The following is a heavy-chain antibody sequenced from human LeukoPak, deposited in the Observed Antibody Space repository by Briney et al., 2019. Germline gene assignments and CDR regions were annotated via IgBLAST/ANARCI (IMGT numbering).Heavy chain of an antibody. CDR1: GYTFTSYG. CDR3: ARGGAYYDILTGYFDY. J-gene: IGHJ4*02. V-gene: IGHV1-18*04. CDR2: ISAYNGNT. Sequence: ASVKVSCKASGYTFTSYGISWVRQAPGQGLEWMGWISAYNGNTNYAQKLQSRVTMTTDTSTSTAYMELRSLRSDDTAVYYCARGGAYYDILTGYFDYWGQGTLVTVSS. D-gene: IGHD3-9*01.